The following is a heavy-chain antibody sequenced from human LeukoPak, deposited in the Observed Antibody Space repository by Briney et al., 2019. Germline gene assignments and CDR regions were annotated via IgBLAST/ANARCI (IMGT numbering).Heavy chain of an antibody. J-gene: IGHJ4*02. CDR1: GFTFSDYY. V-gene: IGHV3-11*03. Sequence: PGGSLRLSCEASGFTFSDYYMSWIRQAPGKGLEWVSYISSTSSYTNYADSVKGRFTISRDNPKNSLYLQMNSLRAEDTAVYFCARTSMRLATAGLVGYWGQGTLVTVAS. CDR2: ISSTSSYT. D-gene: IGHD6-13*01. CDR3: ARTSMRLATAGLVGY.